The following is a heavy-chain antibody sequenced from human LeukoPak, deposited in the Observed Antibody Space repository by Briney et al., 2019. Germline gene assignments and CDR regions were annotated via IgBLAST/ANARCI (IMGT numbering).Heavy chain of an antibody. V-gene: IGHV3-21*01. CDR2: ISSSSSYI. Sequence: GGSLRLSCAASGFTFSSYSMNWVRQAPGKRLEWVSSISSSSSYIYYADSGKGRFTISRDNAKNSLYLQMNSLRAEDTAVYYCARLSGGNSVVLDYWGQGTLVTVSS. J-gene: IGHJ4*02. CDR3: ARLSGGNSVVLDY. CDR1: GFTFSSYS. D-gene: IGHD4-23*01.